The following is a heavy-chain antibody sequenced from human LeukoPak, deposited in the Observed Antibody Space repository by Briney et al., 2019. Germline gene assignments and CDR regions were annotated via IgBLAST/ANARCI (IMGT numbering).Heavy chain of an antibody. Sequence: ASVKVSCKTSGYTSTNYYMHWVRQAPGQGLEWMGIINPSGDDTTYPQKFQGRVTMTRDTSTSTVYMELSSLRSDDTAVYYCARHDLGGTPPFDYWGQGTLVTVSS. V-gene: IGHV1-46*01. CDR1: GYTSTNYY. D-gene: IGHD6-19*01. CDR3: ARHDLGGTPPFDY. CDR2: INPSGDDT. J-gene: IGHJ4*02.